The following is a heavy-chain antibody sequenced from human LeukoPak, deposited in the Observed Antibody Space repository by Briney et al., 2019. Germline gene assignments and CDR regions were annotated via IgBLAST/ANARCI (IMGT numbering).Heavy chain of an antibody. J-gene: IGHJ4*02. V-gene: IGHV4-34*01. Sequence: SETLSLTCAVYGGSPSVYYWSWIRQPPGKGLEWIGEINQSGSTNYNPSLKSRVTISLDTSKNHFSLKLSSVTAADTAVYYWARGVGLRARGWVSMPAEWGQGTLVTVSS. CDR1: GGSPSVYY. D-gene: IGHD2-2*01. CDR2: INQSGST. CDR3: ARGVGLRARGWVSMPAE.